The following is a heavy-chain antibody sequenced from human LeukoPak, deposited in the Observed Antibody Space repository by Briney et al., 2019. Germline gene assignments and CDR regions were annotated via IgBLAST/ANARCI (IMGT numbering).Heavy chain of an antibody. CDR2: ISYSGDT. J-gene: IGHJ4*02. Sequence: SETLSLTCTVSGGSISSFHWSWIRQPPGKGLEWIGYISYSGDTKYNPSLKSRVTISEDTFKNQFSLKLSSVTAADTAVYYCARVYGSGTYYLYFDYWGQGTLVTVSS. V-gene: IGHV4-59*01. D-gene: IGHD3-10*01. CDR1: GGSISSFH. CDR3: ARVYGSGTYYLYFDY.